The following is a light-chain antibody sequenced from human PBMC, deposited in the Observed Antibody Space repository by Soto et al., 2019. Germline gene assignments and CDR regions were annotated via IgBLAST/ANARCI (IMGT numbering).Light chain of an antibody. CDR3: SSFTGFSTV. CDR2: EVT. Sequence: QSALTQPPSASGSPGQSVTVSCTGTSSDVGGYDYVSWYQQHPGKAHKLMIYEVTKRPSGVPDRFSGSKFGNTASLTVSGLQTEDEADYYCSSFTGFSTVFGSGTKVTVL. J-gene: IGLJ1*01. CDR1: SSDVGGYDY. V-gene: IGLV2-8*01.